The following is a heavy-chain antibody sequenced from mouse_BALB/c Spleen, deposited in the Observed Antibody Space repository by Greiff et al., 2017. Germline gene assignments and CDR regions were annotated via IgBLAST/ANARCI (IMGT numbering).Heavy chain of an antibody. J-gene: IGHJ2*01. CDR2: INPSTGNT. Sequence: QVQLQQSGAYLAKPGASVKMSCRASGYTLTSYWMHWVNQGPGQGLEWIGYINPSTGNTEYNQKFKNKATLTADKSPSTAYMQLSSLTSEDSAVYYCARSPLDYWGQGTTLTVSS. CDR3: ARSPLDY. V-gene: IGHV1-7*01. CDR1: GYTLTSYW.